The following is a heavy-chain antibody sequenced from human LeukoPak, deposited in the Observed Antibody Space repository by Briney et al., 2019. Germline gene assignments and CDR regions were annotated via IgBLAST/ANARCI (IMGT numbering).Heavy chain of an antibody. Sequence: PSETLSLTCTVSGVSISSSNSYWGWIRQPPGKGLEWIGSIYYSGNTYYNPSLKSRVTISVDTSKNQFSLKLSSVTAADTAVYYCARHHYDYVWGSYPLEFDYWGQGTLVTVSS. CDR3: ARHHYDYVWGSYPLEFDY. CDR1: GVSISSSNSY. CDR2: IYYSGNT. J-gene: IGHJ4*02. V-gene: IGHV4-39*01. D-gene: IGHD3-16*01.